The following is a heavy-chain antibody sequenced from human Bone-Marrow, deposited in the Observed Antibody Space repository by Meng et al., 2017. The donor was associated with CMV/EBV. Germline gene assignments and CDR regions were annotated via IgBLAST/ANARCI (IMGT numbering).Heavy chain of an antibody. V-gene: IGHV3-11*01. D-gene: IGHD1-14*01. J-gene: IGHJ3*02. CDR2: ISSSGSAI. CDR3: ARGRNFLDAFDI. CDR1: GFTFSDYY. Sequence: GESLKISCTTSGFTFSDYYMNWIRQAPGKGPEWISYISSSGSAIYYADSVRGRFTISRDNAKDSMYLQMNSLRADDTAVYYCARGRNFLDAFDIWGLGTMVTFSS.